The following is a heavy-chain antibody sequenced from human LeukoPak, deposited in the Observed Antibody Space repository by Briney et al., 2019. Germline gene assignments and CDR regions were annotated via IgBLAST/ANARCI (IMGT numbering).Heavy chain of an antibody. V-gene: IGHV4-59*08. J-gene: IGHJ4*02. CDR1: GGSIASSY. CDR3: ASNPY. Sequence: SETLSLTCTVSGGSIASSYWSWIRQPPGKALEWIGFIYDSGSTNYNPSLKNRVTISVDTSKNQFFLKVSSVTAADTAVYYCASNPYWGQGILVTVSS. CDR2: IYDSGST.